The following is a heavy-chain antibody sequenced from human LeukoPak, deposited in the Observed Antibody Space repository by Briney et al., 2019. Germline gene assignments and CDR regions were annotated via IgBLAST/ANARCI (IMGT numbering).Heavy chain of an antibody. CDR2: IYYSGST. Sequence: SQTLSLTCTVSGGSISSGDYYWSWIRQPPGKGLEWIGYIYYSGSTYYNPSLKSRVTISVDTSKNQFSLKLSSVTAADTAVYYCAEQRANWGSDYFDYWGQGTLVTVSS. V-gene: IGHV4-30-4*08. J-gene: IGHJ4*02. CDR1: GGSISSGDYY. D-gene: IGHD7-27*01. CDR3: AEQRANWGSDYFDY.